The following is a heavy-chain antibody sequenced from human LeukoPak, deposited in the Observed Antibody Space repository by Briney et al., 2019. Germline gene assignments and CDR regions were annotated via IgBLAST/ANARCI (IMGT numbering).Heavy chain of an antibody. CDR3: ATLLRGSDNLDY. CDR2: INHSGST. J-gene: IGHJ4*02. Sequence: SGTLSLTCAVSGGSISSSNWWSWVRQPPGKGLKWIGEINHSGSTNYNPSLKSRVTISVDTSKNQFSLKLSSVTAADTAVYYCATLLRGSDNLDYWGQGTLVTVSS. CDR1: GGSISSSNW. D-gene: IGHD2-15*01. V-gene: IGHV4-4*02.